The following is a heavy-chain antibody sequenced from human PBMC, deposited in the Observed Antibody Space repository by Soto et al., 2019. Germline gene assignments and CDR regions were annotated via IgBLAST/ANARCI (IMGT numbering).Heavy chain of an antibody. J-gene: IGHJ4*02. Sequence: ASVKVSCKASGFTFTSSAVQWVRQARGQRLEWIGWIVVGSGNTNYAQKFQERVTITRDMSTSTAYMELSSLGSEDTAVYYCAAESNYYGSGIYYFDYWGQGTLVTVSS. V-gene: IGHV1-58*01. CDR3: AAESNYYGSGIYYFDY. CDR2: IVVGSGNT. CDR1: GFTFTSSA. D-gene: IGHD3-10*01.